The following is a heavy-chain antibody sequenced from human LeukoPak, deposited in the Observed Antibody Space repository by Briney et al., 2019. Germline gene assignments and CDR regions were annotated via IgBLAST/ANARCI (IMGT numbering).Heavy chain of an antibody. J-gene: IGHJ4*02. Sequence: QTGGFLRLSCAASGFTFSSYGMHWVRQAPGKGLGWVAVISYDGSNKYYADSVKGRFTISRDNSKNTLYLQMNSLRAEDTAVYYCAKGGHGWGWLFLGDEVDFDYWGQGTLVTVSS. V-gene: IGHV3-30*18. CDR2: ISYDGSNK. CDR3: AKGGHGWGWLFLGDEVDFDY. D-gene: IGHD3-9*01. CDR1: GFTFSSYG.